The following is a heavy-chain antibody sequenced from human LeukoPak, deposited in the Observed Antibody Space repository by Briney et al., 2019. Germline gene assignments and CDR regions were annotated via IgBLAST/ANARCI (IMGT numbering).Heavy chain of an antibody. CDR1: GGSISSYY. D-gene: IGHD3-10*01. Sequence: SETLSLTCTVSGGSISSYYWSWIRQPPGKGLEWIGYIYYSGSTNYNPSLKSRVTISVDKSKNQFSLKLSSVTAADTAVYYCASAYGSGNYYRVYWGQGTLVTVSS. CDR2: IYYSGST. J-gene: IGHJ4*02. V-gene: IGHV4-59*12. CDR3: ASAYGSGNYYRVY.